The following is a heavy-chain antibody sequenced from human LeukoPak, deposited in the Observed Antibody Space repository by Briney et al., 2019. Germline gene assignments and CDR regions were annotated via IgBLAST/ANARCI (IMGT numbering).Heavy chain of an antibody. Sequence: GGTLRLSCAASGFSFSSYAINWVRQAPGKGLEWVSSISPSSSYIHYADSAKGRFTISRDNAKNSLYLQMNSLRAEDTVVYYCARVVTYYSDSSGYALDYWGQGALVTVSS. J-gene: IGHJ4*02. V-gene: IGHV3-21*01. CDR2: ISPSSSYI. D-gene: IGHD3-22*01. CDR3: ARVVTYYSDSSGYALDY. CDR1: GFSFSSYA.